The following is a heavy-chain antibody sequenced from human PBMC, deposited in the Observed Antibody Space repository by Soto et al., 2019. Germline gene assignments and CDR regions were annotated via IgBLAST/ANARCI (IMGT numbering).Heavy chain of an antibody. CDR2: IYWDDDE. V-gene: IGHV2-5*02. Sequence: KESGPTLVKPTQTLTLTCSFSGFSLTTDGEGVGWVRQTPGEALEWLALIYWDDDERYSPSLKTRLTITKDTYKNQVVLIMTNMAPMDTATYYCAHSRNLITEDAQVGDFDAWGQGTLVTVSS. CDR3: AHSRNLITEDAQVGDFDA. CDR1: GFSLTTDGEG. D-gene: IGHD3-16*01. J-gene: IGHJ4*02.